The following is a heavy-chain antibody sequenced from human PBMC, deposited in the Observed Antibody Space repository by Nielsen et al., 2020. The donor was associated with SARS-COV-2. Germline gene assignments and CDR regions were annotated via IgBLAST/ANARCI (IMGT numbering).Heavy chain of an antibody. D-gene: IGHD2-15*01. CDR3: ARAPGWTANFDY. V-gene: IGHV4-4*02. CDR1: GFTFSSYSM. Sequence: GSLRLSCAASGFTFSSYSMNWVRQAPGKGLEWIGEIYHSGSTNYNPSLKSRVTISVDKSKNQFSLKLSSVTAADTAVYYCARAPGWTANFDYWGQGTLVTVSS. CDR2: IYHSGST. J-gene: IGHJ4*02.